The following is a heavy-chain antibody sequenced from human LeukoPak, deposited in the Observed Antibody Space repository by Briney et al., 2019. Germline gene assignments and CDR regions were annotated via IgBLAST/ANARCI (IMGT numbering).Heavy chain of an antibody. D-gene: IGHD6-19*01. CDR2: IGTAGDT. V-gene: IGHV3-13*01. CDR3: AKGYSSAWYYFDC. J-gene: IGHJ4*02. CDR1: GFTFSSYD. Sequence: GGSLRLSCAASGFTFSSYDMHWVRQATGKGLEWVSAIGTAGDTNYAGSVKGRFTISRDNSENTLYLQLNSLRAEDTALYYCAKGYSSAWYYFDCWGQGTLVTVSS.